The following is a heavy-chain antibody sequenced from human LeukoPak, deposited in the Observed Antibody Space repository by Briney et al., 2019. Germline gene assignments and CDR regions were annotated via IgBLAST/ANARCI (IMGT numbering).Heavy chain of an antibody. Sequence: ASVKVSCKASGYTFTSYDINWVRQATGQGLEWMGWVNPNSGNTGYAQKFQGRVTMTRNTSISIAYMEVSSLRSEDTAVYYCARGTRGDILTGYSLGYWGQGTLVTVSS. CDR3: ARGTRGDILTGYSLGY. V-gene: IGHV1-8*01. CDR2: VNPNSGNT. D-gene: IGHD3-9*01. J-gene: IGHJ4*02. CDR1: GYTFTSYD.